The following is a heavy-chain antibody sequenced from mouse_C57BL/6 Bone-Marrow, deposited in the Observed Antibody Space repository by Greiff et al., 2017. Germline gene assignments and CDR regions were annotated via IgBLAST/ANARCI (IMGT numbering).Heavy chain of an antibody. V-gene: IGHV1-50*01. CDR1: GYTFTSHW. J-gene: IGHJ1*03. D-gene: IGHD5-2*01. Sequence: QVQLQQPGAELVKPGASVKLSCKASGYTFTSHWMQWAKQRPGQGLEWIGEIDPSDSYTNYNQKFKGKATLTVDTSSSTAYMQLSSLTSEDSAVYYCAREGISGGYFDVWGTGTTVTVSS. CDR2: IDPSDSYT. CDR3: AREGISGGYFDV.